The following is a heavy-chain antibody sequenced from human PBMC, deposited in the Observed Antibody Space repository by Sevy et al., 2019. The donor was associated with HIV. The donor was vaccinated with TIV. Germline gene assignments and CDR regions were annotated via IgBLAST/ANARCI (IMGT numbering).Heavy chain of an antibody. CDR2: IWHDGSNK. D-gene: IGHD5-12*01. V-gene: IGHV3-33*01. J-gene: IGHJ6*04. CDR1: GFTFSSYG. Sequence: GGSLRLSCAASGFTFSSYGMHWVRQAPGKGLEWVAVIWHDGSNKYYADSVKGRFTISRDNSKNTLYLQMNSLRAEDTAVYYCARKYSGFWVDVWGKGTTVTVSS. CDR3: ARKYSGFWVDV.